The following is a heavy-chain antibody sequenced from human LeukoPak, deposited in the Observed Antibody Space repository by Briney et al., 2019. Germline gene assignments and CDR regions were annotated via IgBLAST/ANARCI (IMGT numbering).Heavy chain of an antibody. CDR3: VRDVSGSSYGDY. J-gene: IGHJ4*02. V-gene: IGHV3-7*01. CDR1: GFTFSTYW. Sequence: GGSLRLSCAASGFTFSTYWMNWVRQAPGKGLEWLANIKQDGSEKYYLDSVKGRFTISRDNAKNSLYLQMNSLRAEDTSVYYCVRDVSGSSYGDYWGQGTLVTASS. CDR2: IKQDGSEK. D-gene: IGHD5-18*01.